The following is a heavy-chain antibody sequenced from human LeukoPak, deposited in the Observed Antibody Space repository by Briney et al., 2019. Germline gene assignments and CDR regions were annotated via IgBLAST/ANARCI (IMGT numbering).Heavy chain of an antibody. Sequence: PAGGSLRLSRAASGFPFSSYGMHWVRQAPGKGLEWVAFIRYDGSNKYYADSVKGRFTISRDNSKNTLYLQMNSLRAEDTAVYYCANLQWGTIDYWGQGTLVTVSS. CDR3: ANLQWGTIDY. J-gene: IGHJ4*02. V-gene: IGHV3-30*02. CDR2: IRYDGSNK. CDR1: GFPFSSYG. D-gene: IGHD3-3*01.